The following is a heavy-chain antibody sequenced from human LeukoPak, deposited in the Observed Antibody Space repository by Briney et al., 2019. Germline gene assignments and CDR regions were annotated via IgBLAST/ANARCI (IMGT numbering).Heavy chain of an antibody. CDR3: ARLTSTSVWGSYRYRASSPFDY. CDR2: INHSGST. CDR1: GGSVSSGSYY. Sequence: PSETLSLTCTVSGGSVSSGSYYWSWIRQPPGKGLEWIGEINHSGSTNYSPSLKSRVTISVDTSKNQFSLKLSSVTAADTAVYYCARLTSTSVWGSYRYRASSPFDYWGQGTLVTVSS. D-gene: IGHD3-16*02. V-gene: IGHV4-39*07. J-gene: IGHJ4*02.